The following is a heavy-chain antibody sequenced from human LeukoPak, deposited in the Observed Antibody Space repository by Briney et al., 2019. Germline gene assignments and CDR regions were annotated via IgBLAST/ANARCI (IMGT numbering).Heavy chain of an antibody. V-gene: IGHV3-23*01. CDR2: ISGGGGNT. J-gene: IGHJ4*02. Sequence: GRSLRLSCTASGFTFGDYAMSWVRQAPGKGLEWVSAISGGGGNTYYADSVKGRFTMSRDNSKNTLYLHMNSLRAEDTAIYYCAKDLDGGTAAAGNDFGSWGQGTLVTVSS. CDR3: AKDLDGGTAAAGNDFGS. CDR1: GFTFGDYA. D-gene: IGHD6-13*01.